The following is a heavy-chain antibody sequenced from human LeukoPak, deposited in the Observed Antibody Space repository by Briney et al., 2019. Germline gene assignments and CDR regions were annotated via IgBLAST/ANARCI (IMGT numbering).Heavy chain of an antibody. CDR1: GYTFTGYY. CDR3: ARGVGVTIFGVVIVEDYYYFMDV. J-gene: IGHJ6*03. V-gene: IGHV1-2*06. D-gene: IGHD3-3*01. CDR2: INPNSGGT. Sequence: ASVKVSCKASGYTFTGYYMHGVRQAPAQGREGMGRINPNSGGTNYAQKFQGRVTMTRDTFISTAYMELSRLRSDDTAVYYCARGVGVTIFGVVIVEDYYYFMDVWGKGTTVTVSS.